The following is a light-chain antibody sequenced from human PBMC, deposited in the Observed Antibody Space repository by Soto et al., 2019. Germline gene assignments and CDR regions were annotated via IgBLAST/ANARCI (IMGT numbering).Light chain of an antibody. V-gene: IGLV1-44*01. CDR1: SSNIGINT. CDR2: TNN. CDR3: AAWDASLNGVV. J-gene: IGLJ2*01. Sequence: QSVLTQPTSASGTPGQRVTISCSGSSSNIGINTVNWYQQLPGTAPKLLIYTNNQRPSGVPDRFSGSKSGTSASLAISRLQSEDEADDYCAAWDASLNGVVFGGGTKLTVL.